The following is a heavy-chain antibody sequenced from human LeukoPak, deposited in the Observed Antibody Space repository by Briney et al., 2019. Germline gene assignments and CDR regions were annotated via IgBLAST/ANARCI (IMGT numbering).Heavy chain of an antibody. V-gene: IGHV4-30-4*01. CDR1: SGSISSGDYY. D-gene: IGHD5-24*01. CDR3: ARIRRDGYNYDY. J-gene: IGHJ4*02. Sequence: SQTLSLTCTVSSGSISSGDYYWSWIRQPPGKGLEWIGYIYYSGSTYYNPSLKSRVTISVDTSKNQFSLKLSSVTAADTAVYYCARIRRDGYNYDYWGQGTLVTVSS. CDR2: IYYSGST.